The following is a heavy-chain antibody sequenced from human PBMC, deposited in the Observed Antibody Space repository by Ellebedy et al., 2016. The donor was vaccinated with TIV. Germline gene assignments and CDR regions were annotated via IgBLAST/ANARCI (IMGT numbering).Heavy chain of an antibody. Sequence: GESLKISCAASGFTFSSYSMNWVRQAPGKGLEWVSFISSGSGNMYYLDSVKGRFSISRDNARNSLYLQMNSLREEDTAVYYCARDLRSYGSTFGMGVWGQGTTVIVSS. CDR2: ISSGSGNM. CDR3: ARDLRSYGSTFGMGV. V-gene: IGHV3-48*02. J-gene: IGHJ6*02. D-gene: IGHD3-16*02. CDR1: GFTFSSYS.